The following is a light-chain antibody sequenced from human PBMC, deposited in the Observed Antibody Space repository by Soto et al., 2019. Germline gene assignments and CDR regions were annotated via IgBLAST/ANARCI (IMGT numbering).Light chain of an antibody. CDR2: DAS. CDR1: QSISSY. Sequence: EIVLTQSPASLPCSPGERATLSGMSSQSISSYLAWYQQKPGQAPRLLIYDASNRATGIPARFSGGGSETDFTLTISSLEPEDFAVYYCQQRNNWPPITFGQGTRLEIK. J-gene: IGKJ5*01. V-gene: IGKV3-11*01. CDR3: QQRNNWPPIT.